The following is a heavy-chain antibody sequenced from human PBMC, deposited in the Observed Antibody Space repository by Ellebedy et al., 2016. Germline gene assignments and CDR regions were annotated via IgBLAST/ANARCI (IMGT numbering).Heavy chain of an antibody. D-gene: IGHD3-10*01. Sequence: GGSLRLSCAASGFTFSSYAMHWVRQAPGKGLEWVAVISYDGSNKYYADSVKGRFTISRDNSKNTLYLQMNSLRAEDTAVYYCARDRSMVRGVMLEWRDYWGQGTLVTVSS. CDR2: ISYDGSNK. CDR3: ARDRSMVRGVMLEWRDY. J-gene: IGHJ4*02. V-gene: IGHV3-30*04. CDR1: GFTFSSYA.